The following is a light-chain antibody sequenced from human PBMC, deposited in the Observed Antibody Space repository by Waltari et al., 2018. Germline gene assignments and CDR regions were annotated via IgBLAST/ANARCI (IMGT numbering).Light chain of an antibody. Sequence: SYELTQPPSLSVSPGQTASLTCSGDKLGDQFASWYQQRPGQSPTLVIYQDTKRPSGIPERFSGSNSGNTATLTIRGTQALDEADYYCQTWDSRTAIFGTGTKVTVV. CDR1: KLGDQF. J-gene: IGLJ1*01. CDR2: QDT. CDR3: QTWDSRTAI. V-gene: IGLV3-1*01.